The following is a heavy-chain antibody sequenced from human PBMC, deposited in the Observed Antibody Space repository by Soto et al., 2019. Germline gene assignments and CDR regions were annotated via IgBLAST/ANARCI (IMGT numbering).Heavy chain of an antibody. CDR2: ISSSGSSI. CDR1: GFMLSTYE. J-gene: IGHJ1*01. Sequence: EVQLVESGGDLVQPGGSLRLSCTASGFMLSTYEMNWVRQAPGKGLEWISYISSSGSSIYYADSVKGRFTISRDNAWNSLHLQMNSLRVEDTAVYYCARDGYDSSGDSEYFQYWGQGTLVTVSS. V-gene: IGHV3-48*03. CDR3: ARDGYDSSGDSEYFQY. D-gene: IGHD3-22*01.